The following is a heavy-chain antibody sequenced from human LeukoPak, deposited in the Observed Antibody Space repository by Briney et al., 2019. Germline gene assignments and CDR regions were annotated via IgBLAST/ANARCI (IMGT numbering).Heavy chain of an antibody. CDR3: ARGPYGSENYYDY. CDR2: INPNSGGT. CDR1: GYTFTDYH. Sequence: ASVKVSCKASGYTFTDYHVHWVRQAPGQGLEWMGWINPNSGGTNYAQKFQGRVTMTRDTSISTAYMELSRLGSDDTAVYYCARGPYGSENYYDYWGQGTLATVSS. V-gene: IGHV1-2*02. D-gene: IGHD3-10*01. J-gene: IGHJ4*02.